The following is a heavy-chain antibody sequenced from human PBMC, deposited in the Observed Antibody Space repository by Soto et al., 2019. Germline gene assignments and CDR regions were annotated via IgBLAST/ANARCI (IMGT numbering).Heavy chain of an antibody. CDR3: ASGGSGTYGRFDP. J-gene: IGHJ5*02. CDR2: INSGGTTS. V-gene: IGHV3-74*01. D-gene: IGHD1-26*01. CDR1: GFPFSSSW. Sequence: EVQLVESGGDLVQPGGSLRLSCAASGFPFSSSWMHWFRQAPGKGLVWVSRINSGGTTSYYADSVKGRFTISRDNAKNTLYRQMNSLRVDDTAVYFCASGGSGTYGRFDPWGQGTLVSVSS.